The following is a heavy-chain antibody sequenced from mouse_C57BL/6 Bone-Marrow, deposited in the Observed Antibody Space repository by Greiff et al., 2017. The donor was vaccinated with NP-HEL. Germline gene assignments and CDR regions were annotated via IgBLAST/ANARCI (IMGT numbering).Heavy chain of an antibody. CDR2: IYPSDSET. J-gene: IGHJ4*01. CDR1: GYTFTSYW. V-gene: IGHV1-61*01. CDR3: ARGGSNYYAMDY. D-gene: IGHD1-1*01. Sequence: VQLQQPGAELVRPGSSVKLSCKASGYTFTSYWMDWVKQRPGQGLEWIGNIYPSDSETHYNQKFKDKATLTVDKSSSTAYMQLSSLTSEDSAVYDCARGGSNYYAMDYWGQGTSVTVSS.